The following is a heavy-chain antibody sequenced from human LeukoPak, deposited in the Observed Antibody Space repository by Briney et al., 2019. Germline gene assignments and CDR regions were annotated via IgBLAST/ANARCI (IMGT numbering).Heavy chain of an antibody. V-gene: IGHV3-30*02. CDR1: GFTFSSYG. Sequence: GGSLRLSCAASGFTFSSYGMHWVRQAPGKGLEWVAFIRYDGSNKYYADSVKGRFTISRDNSKNTLYLQMNSLRAEDTAVYYCAKFPLKWELSPPIDYWGRGTLVTVSS. J-gene: IGHJ4*02. CDR3: AKFPLKWELSPPIDY. CDR2: IRYDGSNK. D-gene: IGHD1-26*01.